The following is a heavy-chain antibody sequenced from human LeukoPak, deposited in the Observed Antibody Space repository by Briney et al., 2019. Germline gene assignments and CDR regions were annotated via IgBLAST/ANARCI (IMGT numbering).Heavy chain of an antibody. J-gene: IGHJ5*02. Sequence: PGGSLRLSCAASGFTFSSYGMHWVRQAPGKGLEWVAVIWYGGSNKYYADSVKGRFTISRDNSKNTLYLQMNGLRAEDTAVYYCARGYGDRLDCFDPWGQGTLVTVSS. CDR1: GFTFSSYG. CDR3: ARGYGDRLDCFDP. D-gene: IGHD4-17*01. CDR2: IWYGGSNK. V-gene: IGHV3-33*01.